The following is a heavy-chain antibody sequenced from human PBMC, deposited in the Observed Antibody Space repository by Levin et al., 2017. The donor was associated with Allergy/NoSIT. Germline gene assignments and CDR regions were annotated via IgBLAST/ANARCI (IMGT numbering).Heavy chain of an antibody. D-gene: IGHD3-9*01. CDR2: IYRSGDT. V-gene: IGHV4-4*02. CDR1: GGSISTDNW. Sequence: GSLRLSCAVSGGSISTDNWWSWIRQPPGKGLEWIGEIYRSGDTNHNPSLRSRVTMSVDQSKNHFSLTLSSVTAADTAVYYCATVEGLFCSGVSCSYSFHYWGQGALVTVSS. CDR3: ATVEGLFCSGVSCSYSFHY. J-gene: IGHJ4*02.